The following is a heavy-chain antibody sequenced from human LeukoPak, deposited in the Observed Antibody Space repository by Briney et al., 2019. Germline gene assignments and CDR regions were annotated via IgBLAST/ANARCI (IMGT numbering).Heavy chain of an antibody. Sequence: PSETLSLTCTVSGGSISSSSYYWGWIRQPPGKGLEWIGSIYYSGSTYYNPSLKSRVTISVDTSKSQFSLKLSSVTAADTAVYYCARGPRVGATCAFDIWGQGTMVTVSS. CDR1: GGSISSSSYY. CDR3: ARGPRVGATCAFDI. J-gene: IGHJ3*02. D-gene: IGHD1-26*01. CDR2: IYYSGST. V-gene: IGHV4-39*01.